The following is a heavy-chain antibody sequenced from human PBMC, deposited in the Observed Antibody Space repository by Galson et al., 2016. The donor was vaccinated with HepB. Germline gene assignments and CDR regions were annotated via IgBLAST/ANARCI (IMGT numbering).Heavy chain of an antibody. CDR2: IYYSGST. CDR3: ARGVDYYGSKRLIDY. D-gene: IGHD3-10*01. J-gene: IGHJ4*02. Sequence: LSLPCTVSGGSISSGGYYWTWVRQHPGKGLEWIGYIYYSGSTSYNPSLKSRLRISADASKNLFSLKLSSVTAADTAMYYCARGVDYYGSKRLIDYWGRGTLVIVSS. CDR1: GGSISSGGYY. V-gene: IGHV4-31*03.